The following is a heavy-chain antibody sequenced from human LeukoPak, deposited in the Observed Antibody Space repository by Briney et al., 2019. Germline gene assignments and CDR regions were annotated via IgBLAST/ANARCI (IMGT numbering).Heavy chain of an antibody. CDR3: ARPFTYYYGSGSYSYGENWFDP. CDR1: GYTFTGYY. V-gene: IGHV1-2*02. Sequence: ASVKVSCKASGYTFTGYYMHWVRQAPGQGLEWTGWINPNSGGTNYAQKFQGRVTMTRDTSISTAYMELSRLRSDDTAVYYCARPFTYYYGSGSYSYGENWFDPWGQGTLVTVSS. CDR2: INPNSGGT. J-gene: IGHJ5*02. D-gene: IGHD3-10*01.